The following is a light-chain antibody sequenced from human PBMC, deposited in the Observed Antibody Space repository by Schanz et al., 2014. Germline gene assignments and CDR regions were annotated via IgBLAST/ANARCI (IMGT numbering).Light chain of an antibody. CDR1: QSVSGSY. CDR2: GAS. J-gene: IGKJ1*01. V-gene: IGKV3-15*01. Sequence: EIVMTQSPGTLSLSPGERATLSCRASQSVSGSYLAWYQQKPGQAPRLLIYGASTRATGIPAKFSGSGSETEFTLTISRLQSEDFAVYYCQQYSHWPSWAFGQGTKVEIK. CDR3: QQYSHWPSWA.